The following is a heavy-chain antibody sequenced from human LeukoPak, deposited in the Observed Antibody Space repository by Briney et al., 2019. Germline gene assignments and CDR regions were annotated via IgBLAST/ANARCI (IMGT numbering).Heavy chain of an antibody. CDR3: ARDEHQFYHSSTGRFDY. CDR2: ISGGGST. V-gene: IGHV3-66*01. Sequence: GGSLRLSCAASGVTVSNNYLSWVRQAPGKGLQCVAVISGGGSTYYADSVKGRFTISRDNAKNSLYLQMDSLRAEDTAVYYCARDEHQFYHSSTGRFDYWGQGTLVTVSS. CDR1: GVTVSNNY. D-gene: IGHD2-8*02. J-gene: IGHJ4*02.